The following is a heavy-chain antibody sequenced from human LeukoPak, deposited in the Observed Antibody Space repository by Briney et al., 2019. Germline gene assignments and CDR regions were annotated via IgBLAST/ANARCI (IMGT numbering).Heavy chain of an antibody. V-gene: IGHV1-69*13. CDR2: IIPIFGTS. J-gene: IGHJ5*02. Sequence: SVKVSCKASGGTFSSYAISWVRQAPGQGLEWMGGIIPIFGTSIYAQQFQGRVTITADESTNTAYMELNRLRSDDTATYYCARAEDQGRYFDWLPGFDPWGQGTLVTVSS. CDR1: GGTFSSYA. D-gene: IGHD3-9*01. CDR3: ARAEDQGRYFDWLPGFDP.